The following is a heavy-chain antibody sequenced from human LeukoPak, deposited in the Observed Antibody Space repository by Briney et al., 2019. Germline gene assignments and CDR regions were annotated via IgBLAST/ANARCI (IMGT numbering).Heavy chain of an antibody. V-gene: IGHV3-48*01. CDR1: GFTFSSYS. D-gene: IGHD5-18*01. CDR2: ISSSSNTI. CDR3: VTGTAMVGLFDY. Sequence: GRSLRLSCAASGFTFSSYSMNWVRQAPGKGLEWVSYISSSSNTIYYADSVKGRFTISRDNAKNSLYLQMNSLRAEDTALYYCVTGTAMVGLFDYWGQGTLVTVSS. J-gene: IGHJ4*02.